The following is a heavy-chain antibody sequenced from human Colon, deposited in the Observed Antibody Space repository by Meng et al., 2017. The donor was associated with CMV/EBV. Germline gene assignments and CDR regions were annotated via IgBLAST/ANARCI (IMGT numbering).Heavy chain of an antibody. CDR1: AFSITTVCVG. CDR3: AKRGSGYYVFDF. CDR2: SFWDDNK. V-gene: IGHV2-5*02. D-gene: IGHD6-25*01. J-gene: IGHJ4*02. Sequence: HMSSVVSGAAGVKHTQAWSSVCACSAFSITTVCVGGWRCRQPPGRMLGWRVLSFWDDNKRYRHSLKNRLSITSDTSTNQVYLTMTHMNLGDTGTYFCAKRGSGYYVFDFWGQGTLVTVSS.